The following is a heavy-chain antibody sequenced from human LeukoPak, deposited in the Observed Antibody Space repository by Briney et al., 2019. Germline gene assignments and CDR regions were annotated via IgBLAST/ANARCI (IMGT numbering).Heavy chain of an antibody. CDR1: GYTFIIYD. Sequence: ASVKVSCKASGYTFIIYDIQWVRQAPGQGLEWVGWMRPRYGNTAYAQSFQGRVTITRDTSIDTVYMELSGLRSEDTAVYYCARVGAGEGGIDYWAQGTLNTVSS. CDR3: ARVGAGEGGIDY. V-gene: IGHV1-8*03. D-gene: IGHD3-10*01. J-gene: IGHJ4*02. CDR2: MRPRYGNT.